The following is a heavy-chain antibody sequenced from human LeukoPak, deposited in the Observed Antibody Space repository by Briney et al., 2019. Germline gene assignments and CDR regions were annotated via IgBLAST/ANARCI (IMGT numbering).Heavy chain of an antibody. J-gene: IGHJ4*02. CDR1: GGSISSSSYY. D-gene: IGHD3-22*01. Sequence: SETLSLTCTVSGGSISSSSYYWGWIRQPPGKGLEGIGSIYYSGSTYYNPSLKSRVTISVDTSKNQVSLKLSSVTAADTAVYYCIAYYYDSSGYYYSDYWGQGTLVTVSS. V-gene: IGHV4-39*01. CDR2: IYYSGST. CDR3: IAYYYDSSGYYYSDY.